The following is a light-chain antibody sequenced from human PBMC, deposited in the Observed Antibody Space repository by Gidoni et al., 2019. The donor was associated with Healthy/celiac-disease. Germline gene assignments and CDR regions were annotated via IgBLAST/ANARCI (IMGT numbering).Light chain of an antibody. Sequence: QSALTQAASVAGSPGQAITISCTGTSCDVGGYNYVSWYQQHPGKAPKLMIYEVSNRPSGVSNRFSGSKSGNTASLTISGLQAEDEADYYCSSYTSSSTLHVFGTGTKVTVL. CDR3: SSYTSSSTLHV. CDR2: EVS. V-gene: IGLV2-14*01. J-gene: IGLJ1*01. CDR1: SCDVGGYNY.